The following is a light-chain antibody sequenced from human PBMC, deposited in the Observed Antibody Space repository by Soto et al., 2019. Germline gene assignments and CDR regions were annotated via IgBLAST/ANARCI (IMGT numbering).Light chain of an antibody. CDR3: QQYGGAPYT. V-gene: IGKV3-20*01. CDR1: QSVVSDY. Sequence: EIVLTQSPDTLSLSPGEGVTLSCRASQSVVSDYVAWYQQKPGQATRLLIYGASMGATGLPARFSGSGSGTDFTLTISILEPEDFALYYCQQYGGAPYTFGPGT. CDR2: GAS. J-gene: IGKJ2*01.